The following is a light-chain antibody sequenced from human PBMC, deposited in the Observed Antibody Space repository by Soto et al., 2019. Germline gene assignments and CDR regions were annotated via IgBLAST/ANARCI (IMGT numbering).Light chain of an antibody. V-gene: IGLV2-14*01. J-gene: IGLJ2*01. CDR2: EVS. Sequence: QSALTQPASVSGSPGQSITISCTGTSRDVGGYNYVSWYQQHPGKAPKLMIYEVSNRPSGLSNRFSGSKSGNPASLTISGLQAEDEADYYCSSYRISTPLVVFGGGTQLTVL. CDR1: SRDVGGYNY. CDR3: SSYRISTPLVV.